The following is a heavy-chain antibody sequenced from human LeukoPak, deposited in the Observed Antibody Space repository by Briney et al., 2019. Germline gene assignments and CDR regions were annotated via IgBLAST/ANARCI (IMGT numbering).Heavy chain of an antibody. V-gene: IGHV1-2*02. J-gene: IGHJ4*02. CDR1: GYTFTDFY. D-gene: IGHD3-22*01. Sequence: ASVKVSCKASGYTFTDFYMHWVRQAPGQGLEWMGWINPNSGGTNYAQKFQGRVTMTRETSISTAYMELSRLRSDDSAVYYCARASYYYDSSGYPGYYFDYWGQGTLVTVS. CDR2: INPNSGGT. CDR3: ARASYYYDSSGYPGYYFDY.